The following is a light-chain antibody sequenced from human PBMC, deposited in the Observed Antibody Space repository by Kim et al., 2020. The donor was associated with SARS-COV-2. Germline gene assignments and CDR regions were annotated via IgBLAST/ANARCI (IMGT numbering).Light chain of an antibody. V-gene: IGKV3-15*01. J-gene: IGKJ2*01. CDR2: GAS. Sequence: VSPGERATLSCRASQSVSSYLAWYQQKPGQAPRLLIYGASTRATGIPARFSGSGSGTEFTLTISSLQSEDFAFYYCQQYNNWPPYTFGQGTKLEI. CDR3: QQYNNWPPYT. CDR1: QSVSSY.